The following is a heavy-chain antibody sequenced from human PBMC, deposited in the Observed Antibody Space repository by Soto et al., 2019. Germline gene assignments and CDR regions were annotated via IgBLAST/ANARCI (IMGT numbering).Heavy chain of an antibody. D-gene: IGHD6-25*01. J-gene: IGHJ6*02. CDR2: ISSSSYI. V-gene: IGHV3-21*01. Sequence: EVQLVESGGGLVKHGGSLRLSCTASGFTFSSYSMNWVRQAPGKGLEWVSSISSSSYIYYADSVKGRFTISRDNAKNSLYLQMNSLRAEDTAVYYCARFGYSSAYYGMDVWGQGTTVTVSS. CDR3: ARFGYSSAYYGMDV. CDR1: GFTFSSYS.